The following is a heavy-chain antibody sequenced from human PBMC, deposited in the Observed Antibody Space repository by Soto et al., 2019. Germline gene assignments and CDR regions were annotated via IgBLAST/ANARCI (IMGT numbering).Heavy chain of an antibody. CDR3: ARLGDYIWGSYRYLDY. J-gene: IGHJ4*02. CDR1: GGSISSSSYY. Sequence: PSETLSLTCTVSGGSISSSSYYWGWIRQPPGKGQEWIGSIYYSGSTYYNPSLKSRVTISVDTSKYQFSLKLSSVTAADTAVYYCARLGDYIWGSYRYLDYWGQGTLVTVSS. D-gene: IGHD3-16*02. V-gene: IGHV4-39*01. CDR2: IYYSGST.